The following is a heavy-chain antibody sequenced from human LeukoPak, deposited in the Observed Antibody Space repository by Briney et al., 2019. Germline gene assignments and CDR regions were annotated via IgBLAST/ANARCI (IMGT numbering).Heavy chain of an antibody. V-gene: IGHV4-59*05. J-gene: IGHJ4*02. CDR1: GDSLSGYY. CDR2: IHYSGKV. CDR3: ARQSGDQSSAWYFDA. Sequence: SETLSLTCTVSGDSLSGYYCSWVRQPPGKGLEWIGSIHYSGKVYYNPSLKSRVTTSVDTSTDQFSLRLSSATAADTAIYYCARQSGDQSSAWYFDAWGQGTLVTVSS. D-gene: IGHD6-19*01.